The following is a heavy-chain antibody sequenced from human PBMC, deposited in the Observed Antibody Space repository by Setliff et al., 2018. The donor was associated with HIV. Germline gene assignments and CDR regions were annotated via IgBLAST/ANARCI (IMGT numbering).Heavy chain of an antibody. CDR2: ISSEAQGGAI. Sequence: GGSLRLSCAVSGFTVTNTWMSWARQAPGKGLEWVGHISSEAQGGAIEYVEPVTGRFTISRDDSRNTLYLDMNNLRAEDTAMYYCASPLIMTTVTKDYWGQGTLVTVSS. J-gene: IGHJ4*02. CDR3: ASPLIMTTVTKDY. D-gene: IGHD4-17*01. CDR1: GFTVTNTW. V-gene: IGHV3-15*01.